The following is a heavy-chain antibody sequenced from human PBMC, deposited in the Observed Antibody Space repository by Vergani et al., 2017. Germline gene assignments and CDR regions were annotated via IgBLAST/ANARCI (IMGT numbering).Heavy chain of an antibody. D-gene: IGHD4-23*01. CDR3: AKDRYGGNSMDYFDY. V-gene: IGHV3-30*02. J-gene: IGHJ4*02. CDR1: GFTFSSYG. Sequence: QVQLVESGGGVVQPGGSLRLSCAASGFTFSSYGMHWVRQAPGKGLEWVAFIRYDGSNKYYADSVKGRFTISRDNSKNTLYLQMNSLRAEDTAVYYWAKDRYGGNSMDYFDYWGQGTLVTVSS. CDR2: IRYDGSNK.